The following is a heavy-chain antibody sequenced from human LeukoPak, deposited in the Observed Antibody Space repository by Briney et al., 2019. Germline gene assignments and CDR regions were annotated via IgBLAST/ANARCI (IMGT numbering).Heavy chain of an antibody. CDR3: AKDLNAAWGDAFDV. V-gene: IGHV3-43*01. Sequence: PGGSLRLSCAASGFTFDDYSIHCVRQRPGKGLDWVSLISWDGSDTDYGVSVKGRFSISRDNSQNSLYLQMNSMRTEDTALYYCAKDLNAAWGDAFDVWGQGTMVSVSS. J-gene: IGHJ3*01. CDR2: ISWDGSDT. D-gene: IGHD3-16*01. CDR1: GFTFDDYS.